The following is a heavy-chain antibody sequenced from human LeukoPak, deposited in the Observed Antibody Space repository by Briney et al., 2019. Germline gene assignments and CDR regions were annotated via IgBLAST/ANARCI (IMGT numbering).Heavy chain of an antibody. CDR3: ARGSPNLYYYDSSGYYTPGDY. Sequence: GASVTVSCTASGYTFTSYAMNWVRQAPGQGLEWMGWINTNTGNPTYAQGFTGRFVFSLDTSVSTAYLQISSLKAEDTAVYYCARGSPNLYYYDSSGYYTPGDYWGQGTLVTVSS. CDR2: INTNTGNP. CDR1: GYTFTSYA. V-gene: IGHV7-4-1*02. D-gene: IGHD3-22*01. J-gene: IGHJ4*02.